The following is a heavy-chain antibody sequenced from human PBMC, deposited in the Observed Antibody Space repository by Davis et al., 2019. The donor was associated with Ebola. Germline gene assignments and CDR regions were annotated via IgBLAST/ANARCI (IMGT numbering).Heavy chain of an antibody. CDR3: ARGPTVKGLGG. J-gene: IGHJ4*02. Sequence: SETLSLTCTVSGGSISSSSYYWSWIRQPPGKGLEWIGYIYYSGSTNYNPSLKSRVTISVDTSKNQFSLKLSSVTAADTAVYYCARGPTVKGLGGWGQGTLVTVSS. D-gene: IGHD4-11*01. V-gene: IGHV4-61*05. CDR1: GGSISSSSYY. CDR2: IYYSGST.